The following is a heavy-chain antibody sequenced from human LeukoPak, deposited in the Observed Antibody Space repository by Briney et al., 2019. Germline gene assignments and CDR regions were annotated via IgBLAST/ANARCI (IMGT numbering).Heavy chain of an antibody. CDR3: ARDHGWNDEFGRAFDI. V-gene: IGHV6-1*01. J-gene: IGHJ3*02. CDR2: TYYRSKWYN. D-gene: IGHD1-1*01. CDR1: GDSVSSNSAT. Sequence: PSQTLSLTCAISGDSVSSNSATWNWIRQSPSRGPEWLGRTYYRSKWYNDYAGSVKSRLTINPDTSKNQFSLLLTSVTPEDTAVYYCARDHGWNDEFGRAFDIWGQGTMVTVSS.